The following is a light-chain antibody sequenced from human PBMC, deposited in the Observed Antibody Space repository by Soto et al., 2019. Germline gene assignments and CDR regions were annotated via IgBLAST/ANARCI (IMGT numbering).Light chain of an antibody. Sequence: QSVRTQPRSVSGSPGESVTISCTGTSGDVGDYHYVSWYQQHPGKAPKLMIFDVTKRPSGVPDRFSGSKSGYTASLTISGLQPDDDADYYCCSYAGGYTYVFGTGTKVTVL. CDR2: DVT. CDR3: CSYAGGYTYV. J-gene: IGLJ1*01. CDR1: SGDVGDYHY. V-gene: IGLV2-11*01.